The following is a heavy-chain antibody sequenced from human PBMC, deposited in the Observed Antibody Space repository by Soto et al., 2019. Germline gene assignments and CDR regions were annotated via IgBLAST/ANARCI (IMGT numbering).Heavy chain of an antibody. D-gene: IGHD6-13*01. CDR2: IWYDGSNK. V-gene: IGHV3-33*01. CDR1: GFTFSSYG. CDR3: AREAQQQLFNWFDP. J-gene: IGHJ5*02. Sequence: QVQLVESGGGVVQPGRSLRLSCAASGFTFSSYGMHWVRQAPGKGLEWVAVIWYDGSNKYYADSVKGRFTISRDNSKNTLYLKMNSLRAEDTAVYYCAREAQQQLFNWFDPWGQGTLVTVSS.